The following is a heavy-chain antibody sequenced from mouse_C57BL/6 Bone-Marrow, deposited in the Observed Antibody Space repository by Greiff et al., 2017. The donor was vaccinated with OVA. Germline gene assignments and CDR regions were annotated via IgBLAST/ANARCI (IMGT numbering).Heavy chain of an antibody. D-gene: IGHD2-1*01. V-gene: IGHV1-59*01. Sequence: VQLQQPGAELVRPGTSVKLSCKASGYTFTSYWMHWVKQRPGQGLEWIGVIDPSDSYTNYNQKFKGKATLTVDTSSSTAYMQLSSLTSEDSAVYYCAVYGIYGDYFDYWGQGTTLTVSS. CDR3: AVYGIYGDYFDY. CDR1: GYTFTSYW. CDR2: IDPSDSYT. J-gene: IGHJ2*01.